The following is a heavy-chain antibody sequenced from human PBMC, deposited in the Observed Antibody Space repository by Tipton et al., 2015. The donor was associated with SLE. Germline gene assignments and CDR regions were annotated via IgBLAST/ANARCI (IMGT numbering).Heavy chain of an antibody. J-gene: IGHJ4*02. V-gene: IGHV3-7*03. CDR1: GFTFSSYW. D-gene: IGHD3-22*01. Sequence: SLRLSCAASGFTFSSYWMSWVRQAPGKGLEWVANIKQDGSEKYYVDSVKGRFTISRDNAKNSLYLQMNSLRAEDTAVYYCASATYYYDSSGYSWGQGTLVTVSS. CDR3: ASATYYYDSSGYS. CDR2: IKQDGSEK.